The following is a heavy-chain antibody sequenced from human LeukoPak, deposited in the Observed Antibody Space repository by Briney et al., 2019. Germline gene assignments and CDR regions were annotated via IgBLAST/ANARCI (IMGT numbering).Heavy chain of an antibody. CDR1: GFTFSSYA. CDR3: ARRGESTNYGDYRFDS. Sequence: GGSLRLSCAASGFTFSSYAMSWVRQAPGKGLEWVSATNDRGGNRYYADSVKGRFTISRDNSKNTLYLQMNSLRAEDTAVYYCARRGESTNYGDYRFDSWGQGTLVTVSS. J-gene: IGHJ4*02. V-gene: IGHV3-23*01. CDR2: TNDRGGNR. D-gene: IGHD4-17*01.